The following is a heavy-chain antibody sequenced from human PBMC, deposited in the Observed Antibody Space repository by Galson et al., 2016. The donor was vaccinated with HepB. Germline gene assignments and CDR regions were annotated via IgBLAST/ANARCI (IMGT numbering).Heavy chain of an antibody. CDR1: GGSISSNF. CDR3: ASLGNYNFWMGYPNSYYYHAMDV. V-gene: IGHV4-59*08. D-gene: IGHD3-3*01. CDR2: IYYSGNT. Sequence: SETLSLTCTISGGSISSNFWSWIRQAPGKGLEWIGYIYYSGNTNYNPSLKNRVTMSVDTSKNQFSLTLSSVTAADTAVYYCASLGNYNFWMGYPNSYYYHAMDVWGQGTTVTVS. J-gene: IGHJ6*02.